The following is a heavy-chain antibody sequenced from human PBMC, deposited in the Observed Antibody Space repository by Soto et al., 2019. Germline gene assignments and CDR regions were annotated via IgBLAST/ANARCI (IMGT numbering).Heavy chain of an antibody. CDR2: IDPSDSYT. CDR3: ATGDSSGYPPCGY. CDR1: GYSFTSYW. Sequence: GESLKISCKGSGYSFTSYWISWVRQMPGKGLEWMGRIDPSDSYTNYSPSFQGHVTISADKSISTAYLQWSSLKASDTAMYYCATGDSSGYPPCGYWGQGTLVTVSS. V-gene: IGHV5-10-1*01. J-gene: IGHJ4*02. D-gene: IGHD3-22*01.